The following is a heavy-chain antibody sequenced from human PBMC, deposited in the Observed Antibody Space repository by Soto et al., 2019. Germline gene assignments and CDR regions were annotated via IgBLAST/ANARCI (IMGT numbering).Heavy chain of an antibody. CDR2: IYYSGST. V-gene: IGHV4-59*08. CDR1: GGSISSYY. J-gene: IGHJ6*02. Sequence: QVQLQESGPGLVKPSETLSLTCTVSGGSISSYYWSWIRQPPGKGLEWIGYIYYSGSTNYNPSLKRRVTISVDTSKNQFSLKLSSVTAADTAVYYCARRYGGYCSGGSCYYYYGMDVWGQGTTVTVSS. CDR3: ARRYGGYCSGGSCYYYYGMDV. D-gene: IGHD2-15*01.